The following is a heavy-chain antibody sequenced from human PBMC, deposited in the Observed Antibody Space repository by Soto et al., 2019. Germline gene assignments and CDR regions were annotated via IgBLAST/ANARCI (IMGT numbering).Heavy chain of an antibody. J-gene: IGHJ4*02. CDR2: ISYDGTNR. D-gene: IGHD4-17*01. V-gene: IGHV3-30-3*01. CDR3: ARESSSTVTTGGGGSAKDY. CDR1: GLTFSNYA. Sequence: QVHLVESGGGVVQPERSLRLSCAASGLTFSNYAMHWVRQAPGKGLEWVAFISYDGTNRCYPDSVKGRFTISRDNSKNXLXXQMNSLKTEDTAVYYCARESSSTVTTGGGGSAKDYWGQGTLVTVSS.